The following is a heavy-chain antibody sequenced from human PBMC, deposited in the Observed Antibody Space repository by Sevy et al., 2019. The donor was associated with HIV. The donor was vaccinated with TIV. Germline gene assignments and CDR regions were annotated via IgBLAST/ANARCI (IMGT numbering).Heavy chain of an antibody. CDR1: TLTFSDYY. V-gene: IGHV3-11*01. CDR3: ARVRYNYGSYYFDY. D-gene: IGHD5-18*01. Sequence: GGSLRLSCVVSTLTFSDYYMTWIRQAPGKGLEWISHISSGGTITSHADSVKGRFTISRDNAKNSLYLQMNSLRAEDTAVYYCARVRYNYGSYYFDYWGQGTLVTVSS. CDR2: ISSGGTIT. J-gene: IGHJ4*02.